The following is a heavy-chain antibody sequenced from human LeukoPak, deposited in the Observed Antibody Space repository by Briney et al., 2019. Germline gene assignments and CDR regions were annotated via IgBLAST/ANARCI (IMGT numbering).Heavy chain of an antibody. V-gene: IGHV3-48*02. J-gene: IGHJ3*02. CDR3: ARDRDYAFDI. Sequence: GGSLRLSCAASGFTFSGYSMNWVRQAPGKGLEWVSYISSSSTTIYYADSVKGRFTISRDNAKNSLYLQMSSLRDEDTAVYYCARDRDYAFDIWGQGTMVTVSS. CDR2: ISSSSTTI. CDR1: GFTFSGYS.